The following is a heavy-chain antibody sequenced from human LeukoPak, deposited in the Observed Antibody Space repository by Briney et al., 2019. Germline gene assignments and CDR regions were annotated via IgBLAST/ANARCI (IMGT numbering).Heavy chain of an antibody. D-gene: IGHD3-22*01. CDR1: GFALSSHW. V-gene: IGHV3-7*03. CDR2: IKQDGSDK. Sequence: GGSLRLSCAASGFALSSHWMTWVRQAPGKGLEWVATIKQDGSDKYYVDSVKGRFTISRDNSKNTLYLQMNSLRDEDTAVYYCAKHRFESGGYHSTDWGQGTLVTVSS. J-gene: IGHJ4*02. CDR3: AKHRFESGGYHSTD.